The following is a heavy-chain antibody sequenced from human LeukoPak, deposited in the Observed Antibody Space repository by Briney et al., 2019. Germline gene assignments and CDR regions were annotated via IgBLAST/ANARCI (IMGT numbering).Heavy chain of an antibody. Sequence: SETLSLTCSVSGASISISSYYWNWMRQPAGEGLEWIGRIHTSGSTNYNPSLKSRVTMSIDTSKNQFSLELTSVTAADTAVYYCARAHLGFDPWGQGALVTVFS. J-gene: IGHJ5*02. D-gene: IGHD3-16*01. CDR2: IHTSGST. CDR1: GASISISSYY. CDR3: ARAHLGFDP. V-gene: IGHV4-4*07.